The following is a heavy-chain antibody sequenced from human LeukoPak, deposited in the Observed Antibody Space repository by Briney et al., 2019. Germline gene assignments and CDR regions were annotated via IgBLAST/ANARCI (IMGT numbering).Heavy chain of an antibody. CDR1: GGSFSGYY. D-gene: IGHD3-3*01. J-gene: IGHJ4*02. Sequence: PSETLSLTCAVYGGSFSGYYWSWIRQPPGKGLEWIGEINHSGSTNYNPSLKSRVTISVDTSKNQFSLKLSSVTAADTAVYYCARGLEHYDFWSGYYYYFDYWGQGTLVTVSS. CDR3: ARGLEHYDFWSGYYYYFDY. CDR2: INHSGST. V-gene: IGHV4-34*01.